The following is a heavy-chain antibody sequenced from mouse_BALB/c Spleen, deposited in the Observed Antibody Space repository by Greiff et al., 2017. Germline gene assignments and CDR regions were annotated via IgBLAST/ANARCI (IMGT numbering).Heavy chain of an antibody. V-gene: IGHV5-9-4*01. J-gene: IGHJ4*01. Sequence: EVKVVESGGGLVKPGGSLKLSCAASGFTFSSYAMSWVRQSPEKRLEWVAEISSGGSYTYYPDTVTGRFTISRDNAKNTLYLEMSSLRSEDTAMYYCASVGITTRPMDYWGQGTSVTVSS. D-gene: IGHD1-1*01. CDR3: ASVGITTRPMDY. CDR2: ISSGGSYT. CDR1: GFTFSSYA.